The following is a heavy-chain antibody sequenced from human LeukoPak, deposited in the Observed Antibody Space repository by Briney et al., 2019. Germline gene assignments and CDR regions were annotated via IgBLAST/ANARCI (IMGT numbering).Heavy chain of an antibody. CDR2: VDPADGET. CDR1: GYIFTDYY. V-gene: IGHV1-69-2*01. J-gene: IGHJ1*01. CDR3: GTAVVGRQPSD. Sequence: ASVKLSCKGSGYIFTDYYIHWVQLVPGKGLEWMGRVDPADGETIHSEKFQGRLTITADTSIDTSFMELRSLTSDDTAVYFCGTAVVGRQPSDWGQGSLVTVSS. D-gene: IGHD6-6*01.